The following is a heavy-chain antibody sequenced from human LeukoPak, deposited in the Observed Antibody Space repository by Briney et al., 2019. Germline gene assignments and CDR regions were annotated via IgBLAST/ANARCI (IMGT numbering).Heavy chain of an antibody. CDR2: ISYDGSNK. D-gene: IGHD6-19*01. V-gene: IGHV3-30-3*01. CDR1: GFTFSSYA. J-gene: IGHJ4*02. Sequence: PGRSLRLSCAASGFTFSSYAMHWVRQAPGKGLEWVAVISYDGSNKYYADSVKGRFTISRDNSKNTLYLQMNSLRAEDTAVYYCARDQDDGIAVAGTAFDYWGQGTLVTVSS. CDR3: ARDQDDGIAVAGTAFDY.